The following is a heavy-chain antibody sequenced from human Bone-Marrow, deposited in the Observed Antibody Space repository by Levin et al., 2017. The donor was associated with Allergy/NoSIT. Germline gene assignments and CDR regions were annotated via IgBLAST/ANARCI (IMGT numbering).Heavy chain of an antibody. CDR2: INPNSGGT. V-gene: IGHV1-2*02. D-gene: IGHD3-10*01. Sequence: ASVKVSCKASGYTFTNYYMHWVRQAPGQGLEWMGWINPNSGGTNSAQNFQGRVTMTRDTSISTAYMELTRLTSDDTAVYYCARDSFGRGNYNHLYDPWGQGTLVTVSS. CDR3: ARDSFGRGNYNHLYDP. J-gene: IGHJ5*02. CDR1: GYTFTNYY.